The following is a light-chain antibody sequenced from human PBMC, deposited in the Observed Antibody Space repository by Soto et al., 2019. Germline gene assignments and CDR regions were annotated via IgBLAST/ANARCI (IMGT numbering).Light chain of an antibody. CDR2: DTS. Sequence: VLTQSRATLSLSQGRRSALTCRASQSVNRYLAWYQQKPGQAPRLLXYDTSNRATGIPARFSGSGSGTDFTLTISSLEPEDFAVYYCQQREHWPPITFGQGTRLEI. V-gene: IGKV3-11*01. CDR3: QQREHWPPIT. CDR1: QSVNRY. J-gene: IGKJ5*01.